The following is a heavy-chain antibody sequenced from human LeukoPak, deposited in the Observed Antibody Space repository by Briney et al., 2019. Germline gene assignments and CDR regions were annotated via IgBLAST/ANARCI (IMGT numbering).Heavy chain of an antibody. J-gene: IGHJ4*02. D-gene: IGHD3-10*01. CDR2: ISAYNGNT. Sequence: GASVKVSCKASGYTFTSYYMHWVRQAPGQGLEWMGWISAYNGNTNYAQKFQGRVTMTTDTSTSTAYMEVRSLRSDDTAVYYCARGKTMVRGALGEPFDSWGQGTLVTVSS. V-gene: IGHV1-18*04. CDR3: ARGKTMVRGALGEPFDS. CDR1: GYTFTSYY.